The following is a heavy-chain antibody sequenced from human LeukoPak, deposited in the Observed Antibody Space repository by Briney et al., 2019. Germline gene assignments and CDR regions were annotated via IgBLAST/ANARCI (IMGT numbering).Heavy chain of an antibody. CDR1: GFTFSAYA. CDR2: IRGGGGSA. Sequence: GGSLRLSCTASGFTFSAYAMMWVRQAPGKGPEWVSAIRGGGGSAFYADSVKGRFTISRDNSKYTLFLQMNSLRAEDTAVYYCARDPTGDYIGAFDMWGPGTMVTVSS. J-gene: IGHJ3*02. CDR3: ARDPTGDYIGAFDM. D-gene: IGHD4-17*01. V-gene: IGHV3-23*01.